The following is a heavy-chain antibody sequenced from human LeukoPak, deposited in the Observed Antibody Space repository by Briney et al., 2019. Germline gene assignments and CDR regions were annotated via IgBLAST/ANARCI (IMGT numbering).Heavy chain of an antibody. Sequence: PGGSLRLSCAASGFTFSSSWMHWVRQAPGKGLVCVSRINSDGSSTVYADSVKGRFTISRDNAKNTLYLQMNSLRADDTAVYYCTRGSSGPDYWGQGTLVTVSS. D-gene: IGHD3-22*01. CDR2: INSDGSST. J-gene: IGHJ4*02. V-gene: IGHV3-74*01. CDR3: TRGSSGPDY. CDR1: GFTFSSSW.